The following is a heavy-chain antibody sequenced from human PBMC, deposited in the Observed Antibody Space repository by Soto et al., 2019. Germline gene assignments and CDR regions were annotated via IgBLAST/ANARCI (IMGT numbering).Heavy chain of an antibody. D-gene: IGHD3-22*01. J-gene: IGHJ4*02. CDR1: GFTFSSYG. V-gene: IGHV3-30*18. Sequence: PGGSLRLSCAASGFTFSSYGMHWVRQAPGKGLEWVAVISYDGSNKYYADSVKGRFTISRDNSKNTLYLQMNSLRAEDTAVYYCAKGDYYDSSGAPIDYWGQGTLVTVSS. CDR3: AKGDYYDSSGAPIDY. CDR2: ISYDGSNK.